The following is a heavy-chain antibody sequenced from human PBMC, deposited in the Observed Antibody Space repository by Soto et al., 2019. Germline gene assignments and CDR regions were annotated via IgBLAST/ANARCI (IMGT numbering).Heavy chain of an antibody. CDR1: GYTFTSYG. V-gene: IGHV1-18*01. J-gene: IGHJ6*03. Sequence: ASVKVSCKASGYTFTSYGISWVRQAPGQGLEWMGWISAYNGNTNYAQKLQGRVTMTTDTSTSTAYMELRSLRSDDTAVYYCARDFGNYYGSGSPSWYYSYMDVWGKGTTVTVSS. D-gene: IGHD3-10*01. CDR3: ARDFGNYYGSGSPSWYYSYMDV. CDR2: ISAYNGNT.